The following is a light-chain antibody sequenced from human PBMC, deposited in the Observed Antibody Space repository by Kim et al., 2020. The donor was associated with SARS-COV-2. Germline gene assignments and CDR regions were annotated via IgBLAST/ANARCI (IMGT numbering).Light chain of an antibody. CDR1: SSNIGNND. Sequence: PGQNVTISCSGSSSNIGNNDVAWYQQVTGTAPELHIDDNNKRPSGIPDGFSGSKSGTSATLGITGLQTGDEADYYCGTWDSSLSAVFGGGTQLTVL. CDR2: DNN. CDR3: GTWDSSLSAV. J-gene: IGLJ3*02. V-gene: IGLV1-51*01.